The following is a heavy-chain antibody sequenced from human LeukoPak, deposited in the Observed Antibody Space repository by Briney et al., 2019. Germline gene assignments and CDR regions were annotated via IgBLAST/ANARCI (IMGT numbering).Heavy chain of an antibody. J-gene: IGHJ4*02. Sequence: PSETLSLTCAVYGGSFSGYYWSWIRQPPGKGLEWIGEINHSGSTNYNPSLKSRVTISVDTSKNQFSLKLSSVTAADTAVYYCARRHRGGGWGVRDDYWGQGTLVTVSS. CDR2: INHSGST. CDR1: GGSFSGYY. CDR3: ARRHRGGGWGVRDDY. D-gene: IGHD2-15*01. V-gene: IGHV4-34*01.